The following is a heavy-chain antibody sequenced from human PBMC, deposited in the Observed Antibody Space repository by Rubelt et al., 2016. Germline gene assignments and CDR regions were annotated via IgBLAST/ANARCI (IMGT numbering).Heavy chain of an antibody. CDR2: IYYSGST. V-gene: IGHV4-59*05. CDR3: ARHWSYSSDVGWFDP. J-gene: IGHJ5*02. CDR1: GGSISRYY. D-gene: IGHD4-11*01. Sequence: QLQLQESGPGLVKPSETLSLTCTVSGGSISRYYWSWIRQPPGKALEWIGSIYYSGSTYYNPSLKSRVSISVDTCKNRWSLKLRSGTAADRAVYYGARHWSYSSDVGWFDPWGQGTLVTVSS.